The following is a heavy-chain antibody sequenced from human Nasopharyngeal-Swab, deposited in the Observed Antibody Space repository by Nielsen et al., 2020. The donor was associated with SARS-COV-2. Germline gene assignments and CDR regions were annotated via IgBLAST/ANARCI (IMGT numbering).Heavy chain of an antibody. D-gene: IGHD5-18*01. CDR2: IIGSGGST. CDR1: GFTFSSYA. Sequence: GSLKISCADSGFTFSSYAMSRVRPAPGKGLEWGSAIIGSGGSTYYADSVKGRFTISRDNSKNTLYLQMNSLRAEDTAVYYCAKSGYSYGYSGMPALDYWGQGTLVTVSS. V-gene: IGHV3-23*01. CDR3: AKSGYSYGYSGMPALDY. J-gene: IGHJ4*02.